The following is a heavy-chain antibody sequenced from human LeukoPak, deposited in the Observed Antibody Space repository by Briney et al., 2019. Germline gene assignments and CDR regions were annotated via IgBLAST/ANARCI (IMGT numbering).Heavy chain of an antibody. J-gene: IGHJ6*04. CDR3: AELGITMIGGV. CDR1: GFTFSSYG. V-gene: IGHV3-30*02. D-gene: IGHD3-10*02. CDR2: MSIDEDGGKT. Sequence: GGSLRLSCAASGFTFSSYGMHWVRRAPGKGLEWVAFMSIDEDGGKTYFADSVKGRFTISRDNSKKTVDLQMKSLRPEDTAVYYCAELGITMIGGVWGKGTTVTISS.